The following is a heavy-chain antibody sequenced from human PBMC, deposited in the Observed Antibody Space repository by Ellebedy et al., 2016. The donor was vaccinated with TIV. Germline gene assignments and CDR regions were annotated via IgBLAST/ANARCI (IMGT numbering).Heavy chain of an antibody. CDR2: INSDGSRT. J-gene: IGHJ4*02. D-gene: IGHD3-10*01. Sequence: GESLKISCAASGFTFSRYWMHWVRQAPGKGLVWVSLINSDGSRTTYADSVKGRFTISRDNAKNTLYLQMNSLRAEDTAVYYCASRGVAVQGADYWGQGTLVTVSS. CDR1: GFTFSRYW. CDR3: ASRGVAVQGADY. V-gene: IGHV3-74*01.